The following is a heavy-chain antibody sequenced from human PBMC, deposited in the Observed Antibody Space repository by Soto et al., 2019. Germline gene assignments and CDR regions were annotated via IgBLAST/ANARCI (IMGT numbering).Heavy chain of an antibody. CDR1: GGSISSGGYY. J-gene: IGHJ1*01. Sequence: QVQLQESGPGLVKASQTLSLTCNVSGGSISSGGYYWTWIRQHPGKGLEWIGNIHHSGSTFYNPSLKSRVSISVDTSKNQFSLELSSVTAADTAVYFCVRGVLSWGQGTQVTVSS. CDR2: IHHSGST. V-gene: IGHV4-31*03. CDR3: VRGVLS. D-gene: IGHD3-10*01.